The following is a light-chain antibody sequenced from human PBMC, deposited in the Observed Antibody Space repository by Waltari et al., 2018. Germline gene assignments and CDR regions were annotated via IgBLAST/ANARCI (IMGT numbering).Light chain of an antibody. CDR3: QQYGSSVLYT. V-gene: IGKV3-20*01. CDR1: QSLTKRY. J-gene: IGKJ2*01. Sequence: LLTQSPGTLSLSPGERATLSCRASQSLTKRYLAWYQQKPGQAPRLLIYGASSRAAGIPDRFSGSGSGTDFTLTISRLEPEDFAVYYCQQYGSSVLYTFGQGTKLEIK. CDR2: GAS.